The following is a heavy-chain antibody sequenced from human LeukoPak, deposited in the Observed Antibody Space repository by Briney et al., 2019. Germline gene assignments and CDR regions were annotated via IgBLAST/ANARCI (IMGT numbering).Heavy chain of an antibody. Sequence: PGGSLRLSCAASGFTFSDAWMSWVRQAPGKGLEWVGRIKSKTDGGTTDYAAPVKGRFTISRDDSKNTLYLQMNSLRAEDTAVYYCVKGRSGTLYYFDYWGQGTLVTVSS. CDR2: IKSKTDGGTT. D-gene: IGHD3-10*01. J-gene: IGHJ4*02. CDR3: VKGRSGTLYYFDY. V-gene: IGHV3-15*01. CDR1: GFTFSDAW.